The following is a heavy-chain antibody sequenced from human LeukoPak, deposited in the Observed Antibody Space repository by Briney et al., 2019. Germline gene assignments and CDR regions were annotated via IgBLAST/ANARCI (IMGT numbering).Heavy chain of an antibody. V-gene: IGHV4-34*01. J-gene: IGHJ4*02. CDR1: GGSFSGYY. CDR2: INHSGST. D-gene: IGHD6-19*01. Sequence: PSETLSLTCAVYGGSFSGYYWSWIRQPPGKGLEWIGEINHSGSTYHSPSFKSRLTMSVDTSKNQFSLKLTSVTAADTAVYYCARGYSSGWNATYYFDYWGQGTLVSVSS. CDR3: ARGYSSGWNATYYFDY.